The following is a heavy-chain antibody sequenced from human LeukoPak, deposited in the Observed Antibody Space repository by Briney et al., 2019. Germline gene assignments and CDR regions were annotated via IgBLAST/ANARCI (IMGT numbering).Heavy chain of an antibody. V-gene: IGHV1-24*01. D-gene: IGHD3-3*01. Sequence: ASVKVSCKVSGYTLTELSMHWVLQAPGKGLEWMGGFDPEDGETIYAQKFQGRVTMTQDTSTDTAYMELSSLRSEDTAVYYCATYDFWSGHLNAGGQGTLVTVSS. CDR3: ATYDFWSGHLNA. CDR2: FDPEDGET. J-gene: IGHJ4*02. CDR1: GYTLTELS.